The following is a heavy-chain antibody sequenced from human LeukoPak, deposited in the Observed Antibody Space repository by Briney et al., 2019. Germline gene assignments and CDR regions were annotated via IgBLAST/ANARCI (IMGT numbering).Heavy chain of an antibody. J-gene: IGHJ6*02. CDR1: GFTFDDYA. CDR3: ARDKFLVRYFDSPPSYGMDV. Sequence: GGSLRLSCAASGFTFDDYAMHWVRQAPGKGLEWVSGISWNSGSIGYADSVKGRFTISRDNAKNSLYLQMNSLRAEDTAVYYCARDKFLVRYFDSPPSYGMDVWGQGTTVTVSS. D-gene: IGHD3-9*01. V-gene: IGHV3-9*01. CDR2: ISWNSGSI.